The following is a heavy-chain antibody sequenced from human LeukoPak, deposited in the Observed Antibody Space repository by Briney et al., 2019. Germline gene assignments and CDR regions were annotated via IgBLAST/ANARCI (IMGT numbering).Heavy chain of an antibody. CDR1: GYTFTGYY. D-gene: IGHD2-2*02. CDR3: ARGGLYQPLLYGFDY. V-gene: IGHV1-2*02. J-gene: IGHJ4*02. Sequence: ASVKVSSKASGYTFTGYYMHWVRQAPGQGLEWMGWINPNSGGTNYAQKFQGRVTMTRDTSISTAYMELSRLRSDYTAVYYCARGGLYQPLLYGFDYWGQGTLVTVSS. CDR2: INPNSGGT.